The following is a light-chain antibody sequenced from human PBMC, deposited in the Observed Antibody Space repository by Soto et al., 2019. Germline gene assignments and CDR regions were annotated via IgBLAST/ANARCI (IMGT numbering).Light chain of an antibody. J-gene: IGKJ1*01. CDR1: QSVSSN. V-gene: IGKV3-15*01. Sequence: EIMMSQSPATLSVSPGERATLSCRASQSVSSNLAWYQQKPGQAPRLLIYGASTRATGIPARFSGSGSGTEFTLTISSLQSEDFAVYYCQQYNNWPPWTFGQG. CDR2: GAS. CDR3: QQYNNWPPWT.